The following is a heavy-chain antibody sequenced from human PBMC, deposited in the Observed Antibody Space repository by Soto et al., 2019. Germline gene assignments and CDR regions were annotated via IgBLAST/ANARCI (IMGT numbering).Heavy chain of an antibody. V-gene: IGHV4-59*01. CDR3: ARVDNIPMDSYYYYGMDV. CDR2: IYYSGST. D-gene: IGHD2-2*03. J-gene: IGHJ6*02. Sequence: ASETLSLTCTVSGGSISSYYWNWIRQPPGKGLEWIGYIYYSGSTNYNPSLKSRVTISVDTSKNQFSLKLSSVTAADTAVYYCARVDNIPMDSYYYYGMDVWGQGTTVTVSS. CDR1: GGSISSYY.